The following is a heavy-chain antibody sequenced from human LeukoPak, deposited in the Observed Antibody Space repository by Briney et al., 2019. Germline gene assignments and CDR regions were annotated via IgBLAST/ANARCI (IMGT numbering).Heavy chain of an antibody. CDR2: INPNSGDT. CDR3: ARDSSEFRSLLFH. D-gene: IGHD1-14*01. Sequence: ASVKVSCKASGYTFTGYYMHWVRQAPGQGLEWMGRINPNSGDTNYAQKFQGRVTMTRDTSISTAYMELSRLRSDDTAVYYCARDSSEFRSLLFHWGQGTLVTVSS. J-gene: IGHJ1*01. CDR1: GYTFTGYY. V-gene: IGHV1-2*06.